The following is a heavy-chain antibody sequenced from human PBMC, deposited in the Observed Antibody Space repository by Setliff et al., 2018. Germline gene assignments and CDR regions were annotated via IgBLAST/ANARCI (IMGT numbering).Heavy chain of an antibody. J-gene: IGHJ4*02. Sequence: GESLTISCEASGFSFSDSFMSWIRQAPGRGLEWIAYISPDNKKIYLADSVKGRFTISRDNAKNSVYLHMDSLRPEDTAVYYCATPALSSIDYWGQGTLVTVSS. CDR1: GFSFSDSF. V-gene: IGHV3-11*01. CDR3: ATPALSSIDY. D-gene: IGHD2-2*01. CDR2: ISPDNKKI.